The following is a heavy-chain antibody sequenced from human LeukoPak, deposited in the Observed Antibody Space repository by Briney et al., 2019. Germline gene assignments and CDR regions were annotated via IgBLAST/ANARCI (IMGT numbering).Heavy chain of an antibody. CDR3: ARDRPTGASRLFVVQ. V-gene: IGHV3-21*01. CDR2: MSSGGTYL. Sequence: PGGSLRLSCAASGFTFSTYAMTWVRQAPGKGLEWVSSMSSGGTYLYYADSVRGRFTISRDNAKNSLYLVMNSLRPEDTAIHYCARDRPTGASRLFVVQWGQGTLVTVSS. D-gene: IGHD3-3*01. CDR1: GFTFSTYA. J-gene: IGHJ4*02.